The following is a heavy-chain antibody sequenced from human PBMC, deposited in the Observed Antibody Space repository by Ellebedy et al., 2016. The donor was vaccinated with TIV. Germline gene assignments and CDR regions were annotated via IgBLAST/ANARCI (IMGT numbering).Heavy chain of an antibody. Sequence: GESLKISCAASGFTFSSYSMNWVRQAPGKGLEWVSSISSSSSYIYYADSGKGRFTISRDNSKDTLYLQMNSLRAEDTAIYYCARDPVGVGPAFDVWGQGTMVTVSS. CDR2: ISSSSSYI. J-gene: IGHJ3*01. CDR1: GFTFSSYS. D-gene: IGHD4-23*01. V-gene: IGHV3-21*04. CDR3: ARDPVGVGPAFDV.